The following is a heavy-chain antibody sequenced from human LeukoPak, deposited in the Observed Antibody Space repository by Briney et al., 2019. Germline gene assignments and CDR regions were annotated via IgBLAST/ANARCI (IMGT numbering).Heavy chain of an antibody. D-gene: IGHD6-6*01. CDR1: GGSFSGYY. J-gene: IGHJ4*02. Sequence: SETLSLTCAVYGGSFSGYYWSWLRQPPGKGLDWIGEINHSGSTNYNPSLKSRVTISVDTSKNQFSLKLSSVTAADTAVYYCARGLSSIAARQSDYWGQGTLVTVSS. CDR3: ARGLSSIAARQSDY. CDR2: INHSGST. V-gene: IGHV4-34*01.